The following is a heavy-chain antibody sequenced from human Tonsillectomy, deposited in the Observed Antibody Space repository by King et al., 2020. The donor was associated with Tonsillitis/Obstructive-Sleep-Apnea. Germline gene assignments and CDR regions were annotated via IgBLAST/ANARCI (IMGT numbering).Heavy chain of an antibody. CDR2: IDLSDSYT. D-gene: IGHD5-12*01. Sequence: QLVQSGAEVKKPGESLRISCKGFGYSFTSYWISRVRQMPGKGLEYMGRIDLSDSYTNYSPSFQGHVTISADKSISTAYLQWSSLKASDTAMYYCARLGGYSGDDYDWYFDLWGRGTLVTVSS. CDR1: GYSFTSYW. CDR3: ARLGGYSGDDYDWYFDL. J-gene: IGHJ2*01. V-gene: IGHV5-10-1*01.